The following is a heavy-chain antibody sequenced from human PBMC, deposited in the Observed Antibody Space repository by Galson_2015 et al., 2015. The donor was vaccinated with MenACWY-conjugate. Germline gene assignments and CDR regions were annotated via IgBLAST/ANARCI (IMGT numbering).Heavy chain of an antibody. V-gene: IGHV4-59*01. J-gene: IGHJ6*02. D-gene: IGHD3-22*01. Sequence: SETLSLTCTISGGSISSYYWSWIRQPPGKGLEWIGDIYYSGSTNYNPSLKSRVTISVDTSKNQFSLKLSSVTAADTAVYYCARDRVIYDSSGYSQSYGMHVWGQGTPVTISS. CDR2: IYYSGST. CDR1: GGSISSYY. CDR3: ARDRVIYDSSGYSQSYGMHV.